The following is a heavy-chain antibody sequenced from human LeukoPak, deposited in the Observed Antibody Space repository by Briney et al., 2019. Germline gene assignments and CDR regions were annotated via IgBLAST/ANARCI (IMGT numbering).Heavy chain of an antibody. V-gene: IGHV4-34*01. J-gene: IGHJ4*02. CDR2: INHSGST. D-gene: IGHD3-9*01. Sequence: SETLSLTCAVYGGSFGGYYCGWISQLPRKGLEWIGAINHSGSTNYNPSLKSRVTISVDTSKNQFSLKLSSVTAADTAVYYCLLDYDILTGYYTDYWAREPWSPSPQ. CDR1: GGSFGGYY. CDR3: LLDYDILTGYYTDY.